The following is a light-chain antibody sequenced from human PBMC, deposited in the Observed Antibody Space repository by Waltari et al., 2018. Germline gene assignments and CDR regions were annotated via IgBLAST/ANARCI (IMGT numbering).Light chain of an antibody. J-gene: IGLJ1*01. CDR1: SSNIGSNS. Sequence: QSVLTQPPSASGTPGQRVTISCSGSSSNIGSNSVYWYPQLPGTAPKLLIYRNNQRPSGVPDRFSGSKSGTSASLAISGLRSEDEADYYCAAWDDSLSGFYVFGTGTKVTVL. CDR3: AAWDDSLSGFYV. V-gene: IGLV1-47*01. CDR2: RNN.